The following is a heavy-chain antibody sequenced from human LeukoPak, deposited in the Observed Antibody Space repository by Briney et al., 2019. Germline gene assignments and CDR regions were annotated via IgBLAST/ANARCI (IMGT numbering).Heavy chain of an antibody. CDR1: GFTFSSYA. D-gene: IGHD2-2*01. CDR3: AKDGQPQLLTIDYYHYGMDV. V-gene: IGHV3-23*01. J-gene: IGHJ6*02. Sequence: GGSLRLSCAASGFTFSSYAMSWVRQAPGKGLEWVSAISGSGGSTYYADSVKGRFTISRDNSKNTLYLQMNSLRAEDTAVYYCAKDGQPQLLTIDYYHYGMDVWGQGTTVTVSS. CDR2: ISGSGGST.